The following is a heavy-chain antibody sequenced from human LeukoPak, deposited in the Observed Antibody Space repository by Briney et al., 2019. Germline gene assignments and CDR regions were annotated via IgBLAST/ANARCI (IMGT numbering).Heavy chain of an antibody. V-gene: IGHV3-21*01. CDR1: GFTFGSYS. Sequence: GGSLRLSCAASGFTFGSYSMNWVRQAPGKGLEWVSSISSSSSYIYYADSVKGRFTTSRDNAKNSLYLQMNSLRAEDTAVYYCARDKLYYGQFDPWGQGTLVTVSS. CDR2: ISSSSSYI. D-gene: IGHD2-8*01. CDR3: ARDKLYYGQFDP. J-gene: IGHJ5*02.